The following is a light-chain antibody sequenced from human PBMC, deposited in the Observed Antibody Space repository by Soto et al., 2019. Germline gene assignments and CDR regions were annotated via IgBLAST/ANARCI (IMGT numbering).Light chain of an antibody. J-gene: IGKJ2*01. Sequence: ETVMTQSPGTLSVSPGESATLSCGTSQSVSSNLAWYQQKPGQAPRLLIYGASTRATGIPARFSGSGSGTEFTLTISYLRPEDSAVYFCQQYNNWPPYTFGQGTKLEIK. CDR3: QQYNNWPPYT. CDR1: QSVSSN. CDR2: GAS. V-gene: IGKV3D-15*01.